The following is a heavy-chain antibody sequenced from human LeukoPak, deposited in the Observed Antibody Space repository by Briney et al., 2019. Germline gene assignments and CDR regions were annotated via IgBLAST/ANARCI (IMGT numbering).Heavy chain of an antibody. Sequence: PSETLSLTCTVSGDSISSYYWSWIRQPAGKGLEWIGRISTSGSTNNNPSLKSRVTVSVDMSKSQFSLKLSSVTAADTAVYYCARDGGYSSHDYWGQGTLVTVSS. CDR3: ARDGGYSSHDY. CDR2: ISTSGST. D-gene: IGHD6-19*01. CDR1: GDSISSYY. J-gene: IGHJ4*02. V-gene: IGHV4-4*07.